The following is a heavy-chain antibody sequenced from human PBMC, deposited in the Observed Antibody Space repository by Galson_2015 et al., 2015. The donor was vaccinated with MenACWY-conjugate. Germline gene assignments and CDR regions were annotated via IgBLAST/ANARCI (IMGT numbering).Heavy chain of an antibody. CDR1: GDSVSSKSAA. J-gene: IGHJ4*02. CDR2: TYYGSKWYN. CDR3: GRVTWGSSKAFDY. V-gene: IGHV6-1*01. D-gene: IGHD6-13*01. Sequence: CAISGDSVSSKSAAWIWIRQSPSRGLEWLGRTYYGSKWYNDYAASVKGRITINPDTSKNQFSLQLNSVTPGDTAVYYCGRVTWGSSKAFDYWGQGTPVTVSS.